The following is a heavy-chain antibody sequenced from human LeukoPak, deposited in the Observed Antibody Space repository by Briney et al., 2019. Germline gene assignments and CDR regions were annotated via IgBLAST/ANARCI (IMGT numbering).Heavy chain of an antibody. CDR1: GGTFSSYA. V-gene: IGHV1-69*13. J-gene: IGHJ6*02. CDR2: IIPIFGTA. Sequence: SVKVSCKASGGTFSSYAISWVRQAPGQGLEWMGGIIPIFGTANYAQKFQGRVTITADESTSTAYMELSSLRSEDTAVYYCARDGGNPHCYYYYGMDVWGQGTTVTVSS. D-gene: IGHD4-23*01. CDR3: ARDGGNPHCYYYYGMDV.